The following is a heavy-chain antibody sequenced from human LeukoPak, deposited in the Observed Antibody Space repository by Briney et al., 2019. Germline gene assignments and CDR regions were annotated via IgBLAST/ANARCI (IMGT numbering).Heavy chain of an antibody. J-gene: IGHJ5*02. CDR3: ARGSPRDYDSSGYYYGLDP. D-gene: IGHD3-22*01. V-gene: IGHV4-61*01. Sequence: SETLSLTCTVSGGSVSSGSYYWSWIRQPPGKGLEWIGYIYYSGSTNYHPSLKSRVTLSLDTSKNQFSLKLTSVTAADTAVYYCARGSPRDYDSSGYYYGLDPWGQGTLVAVSS. CDR1: GGSVSSGSYY. CDR2: IYYSGST.